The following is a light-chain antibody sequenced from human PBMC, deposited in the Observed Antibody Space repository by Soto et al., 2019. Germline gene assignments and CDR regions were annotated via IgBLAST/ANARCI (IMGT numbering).Light chain of an antibody. CDR3: QQYNKWPPLT. Sequence: EVVLTLSLATLSVSTGGRVTLSCRASQSVNNDLAWYQQKPGQAPRLLIYGASTRATGIPARFSGSGSGTEFTLTISSLQSEDFAVYYCQQYNKWPPLTFGGVTKVAIK. CDR2: GAS. J-gene: IGKJ4*01. V-gene: IGKV3-15*01. CDR1: QSVNND.